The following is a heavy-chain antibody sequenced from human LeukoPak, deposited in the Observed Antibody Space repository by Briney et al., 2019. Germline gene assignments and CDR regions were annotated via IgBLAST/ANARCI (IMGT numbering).Heavy chain of an antibody. CDR3: ARVMVYSYGYFDY. Sequence: MSGGYLRLYGSASGFTFSSYSMNWVGQAPGNGLEWVSSISSISSYIYYADSVKGRFTSPRDNAKNSLYLQMNSLKAEDTAGYYCARVMVYSYGYFDYWGQGTLVTVSS. D-gene: IGHD5-18*01. J-gene: IGHJ4*02. CDR1: GFTFSSYS. CDR2: ISSISSYI. V-gene: IGHV3-21*01.